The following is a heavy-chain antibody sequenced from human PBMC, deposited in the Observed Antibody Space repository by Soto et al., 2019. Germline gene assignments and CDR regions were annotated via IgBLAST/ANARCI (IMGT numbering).Heavy chain of an antibody. CDR2: IWYDGSNK. CDR3: ARVGCSGGSCGSRADYCYGMDV. Sequence: QVQLVESGGGVVQPGRSLRLSCAASGFTFSSYGMHWVRQAPGKGLEWVAVIWYDGSNKYYADSVKGRFTISRDNSKNTQYLEMTTLRAEDTAVYYCARVGCSGGSCGSRADYCYGMDVWGQGTTVTVSS. CDR1: GFTFSSYG. D-gene: IGHD2-15*01. J-gene: IGHJ6*02. V-gene: IGHV3-33*01.